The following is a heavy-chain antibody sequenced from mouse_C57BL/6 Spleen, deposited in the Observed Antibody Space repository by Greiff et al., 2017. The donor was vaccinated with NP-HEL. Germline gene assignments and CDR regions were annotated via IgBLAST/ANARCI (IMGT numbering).Heavy chain of an antibody. CDR1: GYTFTSYW. D-gene: IGHD2-1*01. V-gene: IGHV1-74*01. J-gene: IGHJ3*01. CDR3: AITLSRYGKGPFAY. Sequence: QVQLKQPGAELVKPGASVKVYCKASGYTFTSYWMHWVKQRPGQGLEWIGRIHPSDSDTNYNQKFKGKATLTVDKSSSTAYMQLSSLTSEDSAVYYCAITLSRYGKGPFAYWGQWTLVTVSA. CDR2: IHPSDSDT.